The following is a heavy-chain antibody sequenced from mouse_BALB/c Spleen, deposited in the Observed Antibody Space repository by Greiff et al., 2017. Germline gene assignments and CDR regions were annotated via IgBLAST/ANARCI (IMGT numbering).Heavy chain of an antibody. D-gene: IGHD2-4*01. J-gene: IGHJ3*01. CDR1: GYTFTDYE. Sequence: QVQLQQSGAELVRPGASVTLSCKASGYTFTDYEMHWVKQTPVHGLEWIGAIDPETGGTAYNQKFKGKATLTADKSSSTAYMELRSLTSEDSAVYYCTRGLRQTWFAYWGQGTLVTVSA. V-gene: IGHV1-15*01. CDR3: TRGLRQTWFAY. CDR2: IDPETGGT.